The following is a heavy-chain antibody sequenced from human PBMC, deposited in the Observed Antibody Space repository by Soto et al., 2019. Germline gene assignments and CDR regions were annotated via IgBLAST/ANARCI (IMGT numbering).Heavy chain of an antibody. J-gene: IGHJ4*02. D-gene: IGHD4-17*01. CDR1: GGSISSGNYY. V-gene: IGHV4-30-4*01. CDR3: ATMGTPVTGLYYFDY. CDR2: ISYSGTT. Sequence: QVQPQESGPGLVKPSQTLSLTCTVSGGSISSGNYYWSWIRQPPGKGLEWIGFISYSGTTHYSASLRSRVSISVDTSKNQFSLDLSSVTAADTAVYYCATMGTPVTGLYYFDYWGQGTLVTVSS.